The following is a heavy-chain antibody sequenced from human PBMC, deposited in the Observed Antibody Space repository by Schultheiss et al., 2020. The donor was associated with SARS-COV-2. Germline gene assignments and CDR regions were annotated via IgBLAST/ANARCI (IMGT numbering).Heavy chain of an antibody. CDR1: GGSISSGGYY. Sequence: SETLSLTCTVSGGSISSGGYYWIWIRQPPGKGLEWIGYIYYSGSTYYNPYLKSRVTITVDTSKNQFSLKLSTVTAADTAVYYCAGQLGGVFVNYWGQGTLVTVSS. CDR2: IYYSGST. V-gene: IGHV4-30-4*08. J-gene: IGHJ4*02. D-gene: IGHD3-16*02. CDR3: AGQLGGVFVNY.